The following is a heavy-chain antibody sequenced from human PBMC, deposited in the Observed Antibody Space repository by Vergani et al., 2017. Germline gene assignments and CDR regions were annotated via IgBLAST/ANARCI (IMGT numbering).Heavy chain of an antibody. V-gene: IGHV3-23*01. D-gene: IGHD5-18*01. CDR2: ISGGGVST. CDR1: GFTFSSYA. J-gene: IGHJ2*01. CDR3: ARDGYNYGYVYWYFDL. Sequence: EVQLLESGGGLVQSGGSLRLSCAASGFTFSSYAMSWVRQAPGKGLEWVSAISGGGVSTFYADSVRGRFAISRDNSKNTVYLQLNSLRAEDTAVYYCARDGYNYGYVYWYFDLWGRGTLVTVSS.